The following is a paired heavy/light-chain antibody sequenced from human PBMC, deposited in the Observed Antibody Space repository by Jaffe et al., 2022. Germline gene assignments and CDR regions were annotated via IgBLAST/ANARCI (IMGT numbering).Heavy chain of an antibody. Sequence: QVQLQESGPGLVKPSETLSLTCAVSGYSISSGYYWGWIRQPPGKGLEWIGSIYHSGSTYYNPSLKSRVTISVDTSKNQFSLKLSSVTAADTAVYYCARDGWFGELLPPVRGYYMDVWGKGTTVTVSS. D-gene: IGHD3-10*01. CDR1: GYSISSGYY. CDR2: IYHSGST. CDR3: ARDGWFGELLPPVRGYYMDV. V-gene: IGHV4-38-2*02. J-gene: IGHJ6*03.
Light chain of an antibody. Sequence: SYELTQPPSVSVSPGQTASITCSGDKLGDKYACWYQQKPGQSPVLVIYQDSKRPSGIPERFSGSNSGNTATLTISGTQAMDEADYYCQAWDSSSLWVFGGGTKLTVL. J-gene: IGLJ2*01. CDR3: QAWDSSSLWV. CDR2: QDS. CDR1: KLGDKY. V-gene: IGLV3-1*01.